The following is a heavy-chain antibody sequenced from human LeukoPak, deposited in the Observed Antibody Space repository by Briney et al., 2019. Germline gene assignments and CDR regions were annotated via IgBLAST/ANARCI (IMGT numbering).Heavy chain of an antibody. CDR1: GGSISSYY. V-gene: IGHV4-59*01. CDR3: ARGQPRGSYFDY. J-gene: IGHJ4*02. D-gene: IGHD1-26*01. Sequence: SETLSLTCTVSGGSISSYYWSWIRQPPGKGLEWIGYIYYSGSTNYNPSLKSRVTISVDTSKNQLSLKLSSVTAADTAVYYCARGQPRGSYFDYWGQGTLVTVSS. CDR2: IYYSGST.